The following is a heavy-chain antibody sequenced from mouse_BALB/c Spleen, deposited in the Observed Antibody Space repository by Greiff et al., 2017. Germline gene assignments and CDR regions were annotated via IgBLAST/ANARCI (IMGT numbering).Heavy chain of an antibody. CDR2: ISYDGSN. V-gene: IGHV3-6*02. Sequence: EVKVEESGPGLVKPSQSLSLTCSVTGYSITSGYYWNWIRQFPGNKLEWMGYISYDGSNNYNPSLKNRISITRDTSKNQFFLKLNSVTTEDTATYYCARVDYRYVLYAMDYWGQGTSVTVSS. D-gene: IGHD2-14*01. J-gene: IGHJ4*01. CDR3: ARVDYRYVLYAMDY. CDR1: GYSITSGYY.